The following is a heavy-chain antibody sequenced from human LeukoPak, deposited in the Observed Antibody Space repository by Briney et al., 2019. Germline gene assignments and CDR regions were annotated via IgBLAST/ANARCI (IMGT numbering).Heavy chain of an antibody. CDR2: IYYSGST. V-gene: IGHV4-59*01. D-gene: IGHD2-2*01. CDR3: ARLGYCSSTSCFPDAFDI. J-gene: IGHJ3*02. Sequence: SETLSLTCTVSGGSISSYYWSWIRQPPGKGLEWIGYIYYSGSTNYNPSLKIRVTISVDTSKNQFSLKLSSVTAADTAVYYCARLGYCSSTSCFPDAFDIWGHGTMVTVSS. CDR1: GGSISSYY.